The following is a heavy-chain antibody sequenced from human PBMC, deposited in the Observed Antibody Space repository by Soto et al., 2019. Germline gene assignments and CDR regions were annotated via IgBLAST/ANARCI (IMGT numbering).Heavy chain of an antibody. CDR2: ISYGGIT. CDR1: GTSIRHDNFY. V-gene: IGHV4-31*03. CDR3: VRDLDGVVTGRGAFAV. D-gene: IGHD3-9*01. J-gene: IGHJ3*01. Sequence: QVRLQESVQGLVRPSQTLSLICTVSGTSIRHDNFYWSFLRQRPGTGLEWLGYISYGGITFYNPSLESRLFMSVDPSNNKFSLNLKSVTAADTAMYYCVRDLDGVVTGRGAFAVWGPGTLVTVSS.